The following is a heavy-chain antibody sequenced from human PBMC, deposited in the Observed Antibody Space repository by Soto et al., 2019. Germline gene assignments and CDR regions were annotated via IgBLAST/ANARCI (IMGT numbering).Heavy chain of an antibody. CDR3: ARRVTAPTSPPRDYFDY. CDR1: GFTFSSYA. D-gene: IGHD2-2*01. CDR2: ISGSGGST. J-gene: IGHJ4*02. V-gene: IGHV3-23*01. Sequence: EVQLLESGGGLVQPGGSLRLSCAASGFTFSSYAMSWVRQAPGKGLEWVSAISGSGGSTYYADSVKGRFTISRDNSKNTLYLQMNSLRAEDTAVYYCARRVTAPTSPPRDYFDYGGQGTLVTVSS.